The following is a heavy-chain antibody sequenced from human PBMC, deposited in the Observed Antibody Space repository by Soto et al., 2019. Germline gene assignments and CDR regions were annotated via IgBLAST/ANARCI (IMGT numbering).Heavy chain of an antibody. Sequence: SETLSLTCTVSGGSISSGGYYWSWIRQHPGKGLEWIGYIYYSGSTYYNPSLKSRVTISVDTSKNQFSLKLSSVTAADTAVYYCARGGILGYCSGGSCFPTFEYFQHWGQGTLVTVSS. CDR2: IYYSGST. CDR1: GGSISSGGYY. V-gene: IGHV4-31*03. J-gene: IGHJ1*01. D-gene: IGHD2-15*01. CDR3: ARGGILGYCSGGSCFPTFEYFQH.